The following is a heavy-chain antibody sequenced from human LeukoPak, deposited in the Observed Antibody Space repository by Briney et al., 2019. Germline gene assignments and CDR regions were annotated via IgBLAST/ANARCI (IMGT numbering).Heavy chain of an antibody. Sequence: GGSLRLSCATSGFTFSSYAMHWVRQAPGKGLEWVALISYDGINQYYADSVKGRFIISRDNSKNTLYLQLNSLRLEDTAVYYCTLTTFGVVYYFDYWGREPWSPSPQ. CDR3: TLTTFGVVYYFDY. CDR2: ISYDGINQ. J-gene: IGHJ4*02. V-gene: IGHV3-30*04. CDR1: GFTFSSYA. D-gene: IGHD1/OR15-1a*01.